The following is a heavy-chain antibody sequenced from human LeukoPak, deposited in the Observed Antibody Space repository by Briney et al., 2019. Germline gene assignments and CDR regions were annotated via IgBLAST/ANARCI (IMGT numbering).Heavy chain of an antibody. CDR3: ARGLSGAWELPVAG. J-gene: IGHJ4*02. CDR2: IIPILGIA. V-gene: IGHV1-69*04. CDR1: GGTLSSYA. Sequence: SVKVSCKASGGTLSSYAISWVRQAPGQGLEWMGRIIPILGIANYAQKFQGRVTITADKSTSTAYMELSSLRSEDTAVYYCARGLSGAWELPVAGWGQGTLVTVSS. D-gene: IGHD1-26*01.